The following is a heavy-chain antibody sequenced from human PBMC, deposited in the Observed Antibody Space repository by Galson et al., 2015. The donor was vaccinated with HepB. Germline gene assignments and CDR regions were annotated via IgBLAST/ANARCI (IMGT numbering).Heavy chain of an antibody. D-gene: IGHD3-10*01. CDR2: ISSSSSYT. J-gene: IGHJ3*02. CDR3: ASATPMVRGVRLDAFDI. V-gene: IGHV3-11*06. Sequence: SLRLSCAASGFTFSDYYMSWIRQAPGKGLEWVSYISSSSSYTNYADSVKGRFTISRDNAKNSLYLQMNSLRAEDTAVYYCASATPMVRGVRLDAFDIWGQGTMVTVSS. CDR1: GFTFSDYY.